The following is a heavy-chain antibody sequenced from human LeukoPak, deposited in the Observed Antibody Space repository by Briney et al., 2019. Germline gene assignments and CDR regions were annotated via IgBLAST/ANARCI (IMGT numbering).Heavy chain of an antibody. J-gene: IGHJ6*02. Sequence: PGGSLRLSCAASGFTFSSYSMNWVRQAPGKGLEWVSAISGSGGSTYYADSVKGRFTISRDNSKNTLYLQMNSLRAEDTAVYYCAKDRSGRYYYYDMDVWGQGTTVTVSS. V-gene: IGHV3-23*01. CDR2: ISGSGGST. CDR1: GFTFSSYS. D-gene: IGHD1-1*01. CDR3: AKDRSGRYYYYDMDV.